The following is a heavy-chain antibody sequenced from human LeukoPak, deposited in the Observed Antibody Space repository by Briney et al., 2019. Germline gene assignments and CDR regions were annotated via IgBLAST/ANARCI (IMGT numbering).Heavy chain of an antibody. CDR2: INHSGSA. CDR3: ARGQGTVTTH. Sequence: SETLSLTCAVSGGSFSGYYWTWIRQPPGKGLEWIGEINHSGSANYNPSLKSRVTISLDTSKNQFSLKLSSVTAADTAVYYCARGQGTVTTHWGQGTMVTVSS. J-gene: IGHJ3*01. D-gene: IGHD4-17*01. CDR1: GGSFSGYY. V-gene: IGHV4-34*01.